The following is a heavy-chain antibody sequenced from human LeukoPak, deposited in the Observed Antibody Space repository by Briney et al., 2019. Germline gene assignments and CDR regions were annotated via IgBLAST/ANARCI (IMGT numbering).Heavy chain of an antibody. CDR3: ARPRLRYLASGAFDI. V-gene: IGHV1-18*01. CDR2: ISAYNGNT. CDR1: GYTFTSYG. D-gene: IGHD3-9*01. J-gene: IGHJ3*02. Sequence: EASVKVSCKASGYTFTSYGISWVRQAPGQGLEWMGWISAYNGNTNYAQKLQGRVTMTTDTSTSTAYMELRSLRSDDTAVYYCARPRLRYLASGAFDIWGQGTMVTVSS.